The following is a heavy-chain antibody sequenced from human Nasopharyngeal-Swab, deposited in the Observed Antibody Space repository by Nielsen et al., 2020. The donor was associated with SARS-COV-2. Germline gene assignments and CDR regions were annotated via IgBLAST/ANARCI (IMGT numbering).Heavy chain of an antibody. V-gene: IGHV2-5*02. CDR1: GFSLSTSGVG. CDR3: AHNHIVLMAYDPKYYFDY. CDR2: IYWDDDK. Sequence: SGPTLVKPTQTLTLTCTFSGFSLSTSGVGVGWIRQPPGKALEWLALIYWDDDKRYSPSLKSRLTITKDTSKNQVVLTMTNMDPVDTATYYCAHNHIVLMAYDPKYYFDYWGQGTLVTVSS. J-gene: IGHJ4*02. D-gene: IGHD2-8*01.